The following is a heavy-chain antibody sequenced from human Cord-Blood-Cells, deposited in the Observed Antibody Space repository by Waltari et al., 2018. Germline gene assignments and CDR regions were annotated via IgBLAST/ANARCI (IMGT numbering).Heavy chain of an antibody. Sequence: QVQLVESGGGVVQPGRSLRLSCAASGFTFSIYGMHWVRQAPGKGLEWVAVIWYDGSNKYYADSVKGRFTISRDNSKNTLYLQMNSLRAEDTAVYYCARDRAILTGYDAFDIWGQGTMVTVSS. CDR3: ARDRAILTGYDAFDI. CDR2: IWYDGSNK. D-gene: IGHD3-9*01. CDR1: GFTFSIYG. V-gene: IGHV3-33*01. J-gene: IGHJ3*02.